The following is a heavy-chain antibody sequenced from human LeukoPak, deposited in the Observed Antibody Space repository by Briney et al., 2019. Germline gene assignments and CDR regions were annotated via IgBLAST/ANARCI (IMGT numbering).Heavy chain of an antibody. V-gene: IGHV4-4*07. Sequence: SETLSLTCTVSGGSISTYCWSWIRQPAGKGLEWIGHICTSGSTNYNPSLKSRVTMSVDTSKNQFSLKLSSVTAADTAVYYCARLRGSYLDYMDVWGKGTTVTVSS. J-gene: IGHJ6*03. CDR1: GGSISTYC. CDR3: ARLRGSYLDYMDV. CDR2: ICTSGST. D-gene: IGHD1-26*01.